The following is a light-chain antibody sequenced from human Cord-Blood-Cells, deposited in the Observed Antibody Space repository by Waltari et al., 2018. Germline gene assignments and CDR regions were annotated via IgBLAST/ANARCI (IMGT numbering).Light chain of an antibody. J-gene: IGLJ2*01. V-gene: IGLV2-23*02. Sequence: QSALTQPASVSGSPGQSITISCTGTSSDVGSYNLVSWYQQHPGKAPKLMIYEVSKRPSGVSNRFSGSKSGNTASRTISGLQAEDEADYYCCSYAGSSIRFGGGTKLTVL. CDR1: SSDVGSYNL. CDR2: EVS. CDR3: CSYAGSSIR.